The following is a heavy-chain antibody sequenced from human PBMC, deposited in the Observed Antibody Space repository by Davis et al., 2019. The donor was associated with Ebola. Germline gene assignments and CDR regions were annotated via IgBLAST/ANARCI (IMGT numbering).Heavy chain of an antibody. D-gene: IGHD5-18*01. CDR1: GYTFTSYG. J-gene: IGHJ6*02. V-gene: IGHV1-46*01. CDR2: INPSGGST. CDR3: ARAEYSYGYFPGYYYGMDV. Sequence: ASVKVSCKASGYTFTSYGISWVRQAPGQGLEWMGIINPSGGSTSYAQKFQGRVTMTRDTSTSTVYMELSSLRSEDTAVYYCARAEYSYGYFPGYYYGMDVWGQGTTVTVSS.